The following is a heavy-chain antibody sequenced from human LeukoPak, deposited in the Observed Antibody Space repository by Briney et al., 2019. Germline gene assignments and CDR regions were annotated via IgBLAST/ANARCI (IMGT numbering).Heavy chain of an antibody. CDR2: VFYNGST. D-gene: IGHD1-26*01. CDR3: ARLSRGVLGPTPLFAG. CDR1: GDSLSNYY. Sequence: SETLSLTRTVSGDSLSNYYWHWLRQPPGKGLEGIGYVFYNGSTNDSPSLQSRVTIAFDMSKSHFSLRLTSLTAADTAFYYCARLSRGVLGPTPLFAGWRQGTFVSVPS. J-gene: IGHJ4*02. V-gene: IGHV4-59*01.